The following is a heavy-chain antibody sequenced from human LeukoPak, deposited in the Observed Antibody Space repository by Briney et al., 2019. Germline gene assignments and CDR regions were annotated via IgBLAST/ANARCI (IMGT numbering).Heavy chain of an antibody. CDR2: IGTAGDT. Sequence: GGSLRLSCAASGFTFSSYDMHWVRQATGKGLEWVSAIGTAGDTYYPGSVKGRFTISRENAKNSLYLQMNSLRAGDTAVYYCARAYRYCTNGVCYRYALDYWGQGTLVTASS. CDR3: ARAYRYCTNGVCYRYALDY. V-gene: IGHV3-13*01. J-gene: IGHJ4*02. CDR1: GFTFSSYD. D-gene: IGHD2-8*01.